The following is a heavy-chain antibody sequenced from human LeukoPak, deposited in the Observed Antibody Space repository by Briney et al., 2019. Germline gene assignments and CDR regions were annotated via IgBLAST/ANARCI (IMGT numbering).Heavy chain of an antibody. CDR1: GFTFSSYS. CDR2: ISSSSSYI. D-gene: IGHD3-22*01. V-gene: IGHV3-21*01. CDR3: ARANYYDSSGYSMDV. Sequence: GGSLRLSCAASGFTFSSYSMNWVRQAPGKGLEWVSSISSSSSYIYYADSVKGRFTISRDNAKSSLYLQMNSLRAEDTAVYYCARANYYDSSGYSMDVWGKGTTVTVPS. J-gene: IGHJ6*04.